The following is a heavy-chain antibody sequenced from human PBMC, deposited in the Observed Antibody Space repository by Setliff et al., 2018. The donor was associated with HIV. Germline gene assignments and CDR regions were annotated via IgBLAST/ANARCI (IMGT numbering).Heavy chain of an antibody. D-gene: IGHD5-12*01. CDR3: ARGRHIEATIPLDH. CDR1: GGSFSDYY. V-gene: IGHV4-34*01. Sequence: SSETLSLTCTVPGGSFSDYYWTWIRQPPNEGLEWIGEINDRGNTNYMPSLRSRVTISVDTSKNQFSLKLTSVTAADSAIYYCARGRHIEATIPLDHWGQGTLVTVSS. J-gene: IGHJ4*02. CDR2: INDRGNT.